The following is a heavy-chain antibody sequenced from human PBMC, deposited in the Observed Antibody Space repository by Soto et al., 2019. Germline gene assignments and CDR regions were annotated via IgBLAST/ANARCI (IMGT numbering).Heavy chain of an antibody. CDR1: GFSLTPSGVG. D-gene: IGHD3-3*01. V-gene: IGHV2-5*02. Sequence: QITLNESGPTVVKPAETLTLTCTFSGFSLTPSGVGVGWIRQSPGKAPEWLALIYWDYDKRYSASLKSRLTITKDTSKNQVVLTMASVDPADTATYYCAHRILRTVFGLVTTTAIYFDFWGQGTPVVVSS. J-gene: IGHJ4*02. CDR2: IYWDYDK. CDR3: AHRILRTVFGLVTTTAIYFDF.